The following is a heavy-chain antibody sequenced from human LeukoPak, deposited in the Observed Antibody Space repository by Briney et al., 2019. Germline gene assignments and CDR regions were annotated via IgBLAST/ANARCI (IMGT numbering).Heavy chain of an antibody. J-gene: IGHJ4*02. CDR1: GGSISSSNW. CDR3: ARQLRGYCSSTSCYNFDY. D-gene: IGHD2-2*01. V-gene: IGHV4-4*02. CDR2: IYHSGST. Sequence: SETLSLTCAVSGGSISSSNWWSWVRQPPGKGLEWIGEIYHSGSTNYNPSLKSRVTISVDKSKNQFSLKLSSVTAADTAVYYCARQLRGYCSSTSCYNFDYWGQGTLVTVSS.